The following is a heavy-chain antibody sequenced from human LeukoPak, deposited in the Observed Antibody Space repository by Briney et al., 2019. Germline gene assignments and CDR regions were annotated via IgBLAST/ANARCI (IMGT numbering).Heavy chain of an antibody. V-gene: IGHV1-24*01. CDR3: ATPYYYDSSGYYYFDY. CDR2: FDPEDGET. CDR1: GYTLTELS. D-gene: IGHD3-22*01. Sequence: ASVKVSCKVSGYTLTELSMHWVRQAPGKGLEWMGGFDPEDGETIYAQKFQGGVTMTEDTPTDTAYMELSSLRSEDTAVYYCATPYYYDSSGYYYFDYWGQGTLVTVSS. J-gene: IGHJ4*02.